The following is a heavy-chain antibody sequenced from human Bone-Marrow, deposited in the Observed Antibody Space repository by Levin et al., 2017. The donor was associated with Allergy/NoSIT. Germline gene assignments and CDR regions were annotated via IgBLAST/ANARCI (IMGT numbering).Heavy chain of an antibody. V-gene: IGHV4-61*01. CDR2: IYYSGTT. CDR3: ARENGVVVPAASIYFYYGIDV. D-gene: IGHD2-2*01. CDR1: GGSVSTGSYS. Sequence: SSETLSLTCSVSGGSVSTGSYSWGWIRQPPGKGLEWIGHIYYSGTTNYNPSLKSRVTISADRSKNQFSLILSSVTAADTAVYYCARENGVVVPAASIYFYYGIDVWGQGTTVTVSS. J-gene: IGHJ6*02.